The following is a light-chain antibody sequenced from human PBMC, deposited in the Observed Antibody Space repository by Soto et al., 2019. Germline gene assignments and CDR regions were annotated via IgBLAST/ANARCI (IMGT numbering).Light chain of an antibody. J-gene: IGKJ1*01. Sequence: DVVLTQTPLSSAVALGQPASISCKSSQSLVYSDGNTYLSWLQQRPGQPPRLLIYRVSNRFSGVPDRFSGSGAGTDFTLKISRVEAEDVGVYYCVQFAHFPRTFGQGTKVEI. V-gene: IGKV2-24*01. CDR3: VQFAHFPRT. CDR1: QSLVYSDGNTY. CDR2: RVS.